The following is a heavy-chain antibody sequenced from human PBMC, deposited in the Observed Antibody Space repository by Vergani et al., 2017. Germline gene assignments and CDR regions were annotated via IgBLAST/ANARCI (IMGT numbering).Heavy chain of an antibody. CDR3: ARDIRRYCSSTSCWVPMDV. CDR2: ISYDGSNK. V-gene: IGHV3-30-3*01. Sequence: QVQLVESGGGVVQPGRSLRLSCAASGFTFSSYAMHWVRQAPGKVLEWVAVISYDGSNKYYADSVKGRFTISRDNSKNTLYLQMNSLRAEDTAVYYCARDIRRYCSSTSCWVPMDVWGKGTTVTVSS. D-gene: IGHD2-2*01. CDR1: GFTFSSYA. J-gene: IGHJ6*04.